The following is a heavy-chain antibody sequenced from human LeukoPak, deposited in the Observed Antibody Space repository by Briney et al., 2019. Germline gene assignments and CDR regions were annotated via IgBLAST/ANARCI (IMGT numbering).Heavy chain of an antibody. V-gene: IGHV4-34*01. CDR1: GGSFSGYY. D-gene: IGHD3-10*01. CDR2: INHSGST. J-gene: IGHJ2*01. Sequence: SETLSLTCAVYGGSFSGYYWSWIRQPPGKGLEWIGEINHSGSTNYNPSLKSRVTISVDTSKNQFSLKLSSVTAADTAVYYCARGGYYYGSGSYWYWGRGTLVTVSS. CDR3: ARGGYYYGSGSYWY.